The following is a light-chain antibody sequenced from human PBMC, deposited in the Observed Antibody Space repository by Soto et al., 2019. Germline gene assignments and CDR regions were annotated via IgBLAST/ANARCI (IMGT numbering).Light chain of an antibody. CDR3: HQTFTTPCR. CDR1: QSIIRY. J-gene: IGKJ2*04. Sequence: DIQMTQSPASLSASVGDSVTITCRASQSIIRYLNWYQQKPGKAPKLLIYGTSSLQSGVPSRFSGSGSGTDFTLTTITLQPEAFATHYCHQTFTTPCRFGQGTKLETK. CDR2: GTS. V-gene: IGKV1-39*01.